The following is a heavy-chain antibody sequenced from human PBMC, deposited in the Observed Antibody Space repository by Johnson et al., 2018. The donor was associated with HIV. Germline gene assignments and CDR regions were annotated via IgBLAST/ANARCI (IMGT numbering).Heavy chain of an antibody. Sequence: VQLVESGGGLVQPGGSLRLSCAASGFTVSSNYMSWVRQAPGKGLEWVSVIYSGGITFYADSVKGRFTISRDNSKNTLYLQMNSLRAEDTAVYYCARVHSGGAFDSWGQGTMVTVSS. CDR1: GFTVSSNY. CDR2: IYSGGIT. V-gene: IGHV3-66*01. CDR3: ARVHSGGAFDS. J-gene: IGHJ3*02.